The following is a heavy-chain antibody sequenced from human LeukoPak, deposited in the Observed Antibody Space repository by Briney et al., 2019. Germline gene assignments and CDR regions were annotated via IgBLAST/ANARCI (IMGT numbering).Heavy chain of an antibody. D-gene: IGHD3-9*01. CDR2: ISNYNGNT. Sequence: ASVKVSCKASGYTFTRYDITWVRQAPGQGPEWMGCISNYNGNTKYAQKLQGRVTMTTDTSTSTAYMELSSLRSEDTAVYYCARRGRILTGYYRRGYYYYYMDVWGKGTTVTISS. J-gene: IGHJ6*03. CDR1: GYTFTRYD. V-gene: IGHV1-18*01. CDR3: ARRGRILTGYYRRGYYYYYMDV.